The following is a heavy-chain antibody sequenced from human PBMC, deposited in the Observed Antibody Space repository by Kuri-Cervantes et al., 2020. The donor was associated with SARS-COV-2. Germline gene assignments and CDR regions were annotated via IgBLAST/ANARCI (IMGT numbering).Heavy chain of an antibody. CDR2: INHTGSI. Sequence: GSLRLSCAVYGGSFNGYYWTWIRQPPGKGLEWIGEINHTGSINYNPSLKSRVTISVDTSKKQFYLNVTSVTAADTAVYYCARAVEEQLARRRGLYYYYYMDVRGKGTTVTVSS. CDR1: GGSFNGYY. D-gene: IGHD6-6*01. V-gene: IGHV4-34*01. J-gene: IGHJ6*03. CDR3: ARAVEEQLARRRGLYYYYYMDV.